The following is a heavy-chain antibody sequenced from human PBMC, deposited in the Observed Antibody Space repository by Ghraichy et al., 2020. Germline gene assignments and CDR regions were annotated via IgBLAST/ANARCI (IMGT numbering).Heavy chain of an antibody. J-gene: IGHJ4*02. V-gene: IGHV4-34*01. CDR3: ASSEYSGSPDAVFTFAY. CDR2: INHSGST. D-gene: IGHD1-26*01. CDR1: GGSFSGYY. Sequence: SETLSLTCAVYGGSFSGYYWSWIRQPPGKGLEWIGEINHSGSTNYNPSLKSRVTISVDTSKNQFSLKLSSVTAADTAVYYCASSEYSGSPDAVFTFAYWGQGTLVTVSS.